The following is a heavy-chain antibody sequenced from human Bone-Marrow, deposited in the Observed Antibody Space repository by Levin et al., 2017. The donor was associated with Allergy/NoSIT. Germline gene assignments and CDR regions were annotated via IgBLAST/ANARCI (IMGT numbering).Heavy chain of an antibody. Sequence: PGGSLRLSCAASGFTFSSYAMSWVRQAPGKGLEWVSAISGSGGSTYYADSVKGRFTISRDNSKNTLYLQMNSLRAEDTAVYYCARAYTRSYYYDSSGSYYFDYWGQGTLVTVSS. CDR1: GFTFSSYA. V-gene: IGHV3-23*01. J-gene: IGHJ4*02. CDR2: ISGSGGST. D-gene: IGHD3-22*01. CDR3: ARAYTRSYYYDSSGSYYFDY.